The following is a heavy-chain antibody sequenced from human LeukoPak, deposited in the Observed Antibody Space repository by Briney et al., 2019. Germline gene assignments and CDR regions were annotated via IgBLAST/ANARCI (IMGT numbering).Heavy chain of an antibody. CDR2: IRYDGSNK. CDR1: GFTFSSYG. J-gene: IGHJ4*02. CDR3: AKDGTVGGCYFDY. Sequence: GGSLRLSCAASGFTFSSYGMHWVRQAPGKGLEWVAFIRYDGSNKYYADSVKGRFTISRDNSKNTLYLQMDSLRAEDTAVYYCAKDGTVGGCYFDYWGQGTLVTVSS. V-gene: IGHV3-30*02. D-gene: IGHD4-23*01.